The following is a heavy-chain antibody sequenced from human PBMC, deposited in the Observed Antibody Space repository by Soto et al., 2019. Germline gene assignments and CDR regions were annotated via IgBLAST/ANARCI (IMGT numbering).Heavy chain of an antibody. V-gene: IGHV4-34*01. D-gene: IGHD3-22*01. CDR3: ARGVKYYYDSSGYYLASYYYYGMDV. J-gene: IGHJ6*02. Sequence: LACAVYVGSFGVYYWSWIRQSAGKGLEWIGGINHSGSTNYNPSLKSRVTISVDTSKNHFSLKLSSVIAADTAVYYCARGVKYYYDSSGYYLASYYYYGMDVWGQGTTVT. CDR1: VGSFGVYY. CDR2: INHSGST.